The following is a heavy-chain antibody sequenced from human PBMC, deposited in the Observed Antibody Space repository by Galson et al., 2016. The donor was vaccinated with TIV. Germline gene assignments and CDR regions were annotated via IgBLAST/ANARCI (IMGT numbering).Heavy chain of an antibody. CDR3: ARETGGSGWYTVDY. CDR1: GFTFSSFA. CDR2: IRPSATRT. D-gene: IGHD6-19*01. J-gene: IGHJ4*02. Sequence: SLRLSCAASGFTFSSFAMTWVRQAPGKGLEWLSTIRPSATRTYYSDSVKDRFTTSRDDSSNTLFLQMNSLRAEVTAMYFCARETGGSGWYTVDYWGQGALVIVSS. V-gene: IGHV3-23*01.